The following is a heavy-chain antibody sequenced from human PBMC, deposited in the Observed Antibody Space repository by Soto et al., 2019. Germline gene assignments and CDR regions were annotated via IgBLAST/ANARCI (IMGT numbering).Heavy chain of an antibody. D-gene: IGHD3-10*01. CDR3: ARERTNYYGSGSYSH. J-gene: IGHJ4*02. CDR1: GYTFTSYA. V-gene: IGHV1-3*01. Sequence: ASVKVSCKASGYTFTSYAMHWVRQAPGQRLEWMGWINAGNGNTKYSQKFQGRVTITRDTSVSTAYMELSSLRSEDTAVYYCARERTNYYGSGSYSHWGQGTLVTVSS. CDR2: INAGNGNT.